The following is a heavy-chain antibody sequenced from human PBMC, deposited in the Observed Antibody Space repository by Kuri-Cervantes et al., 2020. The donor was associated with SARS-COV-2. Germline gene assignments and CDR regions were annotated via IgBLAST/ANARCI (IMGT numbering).Heavy chain of an antibody. J-gene: IGHJ5*02. CDR2: IYYSGST. CDR1: GGSISSSSYY. Sequence: GSLRLSCTVSGGSISSSSYYWGWIRQPPGKGLEWIGSIYYSGSTYYNPSLKSRVTISVDTSKNQFSLKLSSVTAADTAVYYCARSGNIVVVPAAIRVNWFDPRGQGTLVTVSS. V-gene: IGHV4-39*01. CDR3: ARSGNIVVVPAAIRVNWFDP. D-gene: IGHD2-2*02.